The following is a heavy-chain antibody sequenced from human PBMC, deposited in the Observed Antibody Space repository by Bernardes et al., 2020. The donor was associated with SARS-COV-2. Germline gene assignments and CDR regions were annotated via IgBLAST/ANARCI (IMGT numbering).Heavy chain of an antibody. CDR3: ARDCSSTSCYNVLGY. J-gene: IGHJ4*02. CDR1: GFTFSSYG. Sequence: GGSLRLSCAASGFTFSSYGMHWVRQAPGKGLEWVAVISYDGSNKYYADSVKGRFTISRDNSKNTLYLQMNSLRAEDTAVYYCARDCSSTSCYNVLGYWGQGTLVTVSS. V-gene: IGHV3-30*03. D-gene: IGHD2-2*02. CDR2: ISYDGSNK.